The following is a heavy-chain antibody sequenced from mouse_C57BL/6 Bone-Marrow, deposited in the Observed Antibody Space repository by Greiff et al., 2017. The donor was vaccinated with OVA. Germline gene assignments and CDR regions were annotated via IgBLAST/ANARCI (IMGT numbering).Heavy chain of an antibody. V-gene: IGHV14-4*01. CDR3: TTLTHYYGSPYY. D-gene: IGHD1-1*01. CDR1: GFNIKDDY. J-gene: IGHJ2*01. Sequence: DVKLVESGAELVRPGASVKLSCTASGFNIKDDYMHWVKQRPEQGLEWIGWIDPENGDTEYASKFQGKATITEDTSSNTAYLQLSSLTSEDTAVYYCTTLTHYYGSPYYWGQGTTLTVSS. CDR2: IDPENGDT.